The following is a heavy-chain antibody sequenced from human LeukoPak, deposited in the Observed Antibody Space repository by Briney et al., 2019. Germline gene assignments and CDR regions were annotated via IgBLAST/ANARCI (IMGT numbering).Heavy chain of an antibody. V-gene: IGHV4-38-2*02. D-gene: IGHD6-13*01. J-gene: IGHJ5*02. CDR2: IYHSGST. CDR3: AREGYSSSWYVSRKKRLYNWFDP. CDR1: GYSISSGYY. Sequence: PSETLSPTCTVSGYSISSGYYWGWIRQPPGKGLEWIGSIYHSGSTYYNPSLKSRVTISVDTSKNQFSLKLSSVTAADTAVYYCAREGYSSSWYVSRKKRLYNWFDPWGQGTLVTVSS.